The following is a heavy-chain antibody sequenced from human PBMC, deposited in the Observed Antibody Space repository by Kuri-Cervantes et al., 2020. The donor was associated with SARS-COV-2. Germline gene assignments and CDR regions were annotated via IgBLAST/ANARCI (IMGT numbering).Heavy chain of an antibody. CDR2: IYYSGST. J-gene: IGHJ4*02. D-gene: IGHD3-22*01. CDR1: GFTFSSYA. CDR3: ARLIPYYYDSSGLTDY. V-gene: IGHV4-59*12. Sequence: GSLRLSCAASGFTFSSYAMHWVRQAPGKGLEWIGYIYYSGSTNYNPSLKSRVTISVDTSKNQFSLKLSSVTAADTAVYYCARLIPYYYDSSGLTDYWGQGTLVTVSS.